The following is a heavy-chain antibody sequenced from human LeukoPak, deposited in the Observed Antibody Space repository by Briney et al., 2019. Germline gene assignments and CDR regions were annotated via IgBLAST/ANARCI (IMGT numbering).Heavy chain of an antibody. D-gene: IGHD5-18*01. CDR3: ARDIPLSGYSYGFHWFDP. J-gene: IGHJ5*02. V-gene: IGHV3-21*01. CDR1: GFTFSSYS. CDR2: ISSSSSYI. Sequence: SGGSLRLSCAVPGFTFSSYSMNWVRQAPGKGLEWVSSISSSSSYIYYADSVKGRFTISRDNAKNSLYLQMNSLRAEDTAVYYCARDIPLSGYSYGFHWFDPWGQGTLVTVSS.